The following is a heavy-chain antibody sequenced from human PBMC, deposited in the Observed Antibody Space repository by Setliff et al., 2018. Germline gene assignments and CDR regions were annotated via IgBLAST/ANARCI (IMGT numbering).Heavy chain of an antibody. Sequence: PSETLSLTCTVSGGSISSSNYYWGWIRQPPGKGLEWIGSIYHRGSTYYNPSLKSRVTISVDTSNNHFSLKLSSVTAADTAVYYCARHFRSSKVQFLEYLTDYYFDSWGQGTLGTVSS. D-gene: IGHD3-3*01. CDR2: IYHRGST. CDR1: GGSISSSNYY. CDR3: ARHFRSSKVQFLEYLTDYYFDS. V-gene: IGHV4-39*01. J-gene: IGHJ4*02.